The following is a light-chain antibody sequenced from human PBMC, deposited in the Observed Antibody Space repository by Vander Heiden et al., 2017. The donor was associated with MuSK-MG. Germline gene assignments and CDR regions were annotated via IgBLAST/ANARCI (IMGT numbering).Light chain of an antibody. Sequence: LHITQSPSSLSASVGDRVTITCRASQSITKYLMWYQQKAGRAPRLLVYGAASLESGGPSRCGGSGSGTEVTLTISSLHPDDFATYYCQQSDTSPWTFGQGTKVEIK. CDR1: QSITKY. CDR2: GAA. V-gene: IGKV1-39*01. J-gene: IGKJ1*01. CDR3: QQSDTSPWT.